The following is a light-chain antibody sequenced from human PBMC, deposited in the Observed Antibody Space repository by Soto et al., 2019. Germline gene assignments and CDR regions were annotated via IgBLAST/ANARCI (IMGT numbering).Light chain of an antibody. CDR3: QQYGSSGT. CDR2: GAS. CDR1: QSVSNNY. V-gene: IGKV3-20*01. J-gene: IGKJ1*01. Sequence: ESVLMQSPGTLSLSPGERSTLSCMAIQSVSNNYLAWYQQKPGQAPRLLIYGASNRATGIPDRFSGSGSGTDFTLTISRLEPEDFAVYYCQQYGSSGTFGQGTKVDIK.